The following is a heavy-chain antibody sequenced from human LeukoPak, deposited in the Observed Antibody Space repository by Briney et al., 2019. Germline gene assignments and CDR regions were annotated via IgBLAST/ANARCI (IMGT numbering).Heavy chain of an antibody. CDR2: VYYTGNT. CDR1: GGSISGYF. Sequence: PSETLSLTCTVSGGSISGYFWNWIRQAPGKGLEWIGFVYYTGNTNNNPSLKSRVTMSVDTSKNHFSLKLSSVTAADTAVYFCARAVSWHNANFDYWGQGILVTVSS. J-gene: IGHJ4*02. D-gene: IGHD1/OR15-1a*01. CDR3: ARAVSWHNANFDY. V-gene: IGHV4-59*01.